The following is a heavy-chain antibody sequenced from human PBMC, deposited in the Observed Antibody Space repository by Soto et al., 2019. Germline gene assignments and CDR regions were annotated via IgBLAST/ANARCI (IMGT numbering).Heavy chain of an antibody. CDR1: GGSISSSSDY. J-gene: IGHJ5*02. D-gene: IGHD2-21*02. Sequence: SETLSLTCTVYGGSISSSSDYWGWIRQPPXKGLEWIASIYYSGITYYNPSLKSRVTMSVDTSKNQFSLKLRSVTAADTAVYYCARQVRHIVVVTAILGRFDPWGQGTLVTVSS. V-gene: IGHV4-39*01. CDR2: IYYSGIT. CDR3: ARQVRHIVVVTAILGRFDP.